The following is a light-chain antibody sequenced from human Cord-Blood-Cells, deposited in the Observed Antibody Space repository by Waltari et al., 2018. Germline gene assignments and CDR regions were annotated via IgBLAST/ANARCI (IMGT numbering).Light chain of an antibody. CDR1: QSVSSY. CDR3: QQRSNWPHT. J-gene: IGKJ2*01. Sequence: EIVLTQSPATQSLSPGERATLSCRASQSVSSYFAWYQQKPGQAPRLLIYDASNRATGIPARFSGSGSGTDFTLTISSLEPEDFAVYYCQQRSNWPHTFGQGTKLEIK. CDR2: DAS. V-gene: IGKV3-11*01.